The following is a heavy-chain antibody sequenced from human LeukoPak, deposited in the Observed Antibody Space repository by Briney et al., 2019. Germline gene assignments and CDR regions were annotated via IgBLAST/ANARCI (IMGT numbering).Heavy chain of an antibody. CDR1: GFTFDDYG. Sequence: GGSLRLSCAASGFTFDDYGMSWVRQAPGKGLEWVSGINWNGGSTAYADSVKSRFTISRDNSKNTLYLQMNSLRAEDTAVYYCAKDSQWGKVGTKGGYFDYWGQGTLVTVSS. J-gene: IGHJ4*02. CDR3: AKDSQWGKVGTKGGYFDY. CDR2: INWNGGST. D-gene: IGHD1-26*01. V-gene: IGHV3-20*04.